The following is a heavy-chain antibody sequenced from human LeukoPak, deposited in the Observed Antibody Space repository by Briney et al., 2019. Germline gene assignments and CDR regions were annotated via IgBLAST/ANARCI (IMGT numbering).Heavy chain of an antibody. CDR3: ASSGPYYDFWSGYYHY. D-gene: IGHD3-3*01. Sequence: GGSLRLSCAASGFTFSSYWMSWARQAPGKGLEWVANINQDGSEKHYVDSVKGRFTISRDNAKNSLYLQMNSLRAEDTAVYYCASSGPYYDFWSGYYHYWGQGTLVTVSS. CDR1: GFTFSSYW. J-gene: IGHJ4*02. V-gene: IGHV3-7*01. CDR2: INQDGSEK.